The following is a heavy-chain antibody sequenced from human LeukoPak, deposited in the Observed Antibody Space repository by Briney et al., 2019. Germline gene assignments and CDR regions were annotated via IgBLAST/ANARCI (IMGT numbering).Heavy chain of an antibody. CDR3: ARGLYSSSP. J-gene: IGHJ4*02. V-gene: IGHV3-23*01. D-gene: IGHD6-6*01. CDR2: ISGSGGST. Sequence: GGSLRLSCAASGFTFINYAMNWVRQTPGKGLEWVSAISGSGGSTYYADSVKGRFTISRDNSKNTLYLQVNSLRAEDTAVYYCARGLYSSSPWGPGILVTVSS. CDR1: GFTFINYA.